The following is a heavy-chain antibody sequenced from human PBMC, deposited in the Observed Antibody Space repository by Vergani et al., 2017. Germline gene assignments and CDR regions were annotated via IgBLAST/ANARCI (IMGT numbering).Heavy chain of an antibody. V-gene: IGHV3-23*01. J-gene: IGHJ4*01. CDR2: ISASGAPT. CDR1: GFTFSSYA. CDR3: ARAYGRYDWFDY. D-gene: IGHD1-20*01. Sequence: EVQLLESGGGLVQSGGSLRLSCAASGFTFSSYAMSWVRQAPGKGLEWVSGISASGAPTYYADSVKGRVTISRDNSKNTLYLQMNSLRVEDTAVYYCARAYGRYDWFDYWGQRTLVTVSS.